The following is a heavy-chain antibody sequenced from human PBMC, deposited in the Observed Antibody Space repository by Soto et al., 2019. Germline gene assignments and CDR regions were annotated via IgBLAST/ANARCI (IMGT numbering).Heavy chain of an antibody. Sequence: QVQLQQWGAGLLKPSETLSLTCAVYGGSFSGYYWSWIRQPPGKGLEWIGEINHSGSTNYNPSLKSRVTISVDTSKNQVSLKLSSVTAADTAVYYCARVSGWYISDYWGQGTLVTVSS. J-gene: IGHJ4*02. V-gene: IGHV4-34*01. CDR2: INHSGST. CDR3: ARVSGWYISDY. CDR1: GGSFSGYY. D-gene: IGHD6-19*01.